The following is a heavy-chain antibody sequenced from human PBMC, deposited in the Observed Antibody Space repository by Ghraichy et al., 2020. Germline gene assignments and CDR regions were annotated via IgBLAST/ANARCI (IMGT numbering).Heavy chain of an antibody. J-gene: IGHJ4*02. D-gene: IGHD1-26*01. CDR3: VKDLIPRLGARGSFGS. Sequence: GGSLRLSCAASGFTFSSYSMNWVRQAPGRRLEWVSSITEDNYYIYYSDSVTGRFTISRDNAKRSLYLQMKRLRVEDTAVYYCVKDLIPRLGARGSFGSWGQGTLVTVSS. CDR1: GFTFSSYS. CDR2: ITEDNYYI. V-gene: IGHV3-21*01.